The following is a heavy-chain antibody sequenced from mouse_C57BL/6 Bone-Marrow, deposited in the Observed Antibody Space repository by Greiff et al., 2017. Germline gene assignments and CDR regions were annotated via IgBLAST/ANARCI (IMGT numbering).Heavy chain of an antibody. Sequence: QVQLQQPGAELVKPGASVKLSCKASGYTFTSYWMHWVKQRPGQGLEWIGMIHPNSGSTNYNEKFKSKATLTVDKSSSTAYMQLSSLTSEDSAVYYCARERGWLLSYAMDYWGQGTSVTVSS. J-gene: IGHJ4*01. CDR1: GYTFTSYW. D-gene: IGHD2-3*01. V-gene: IGHV1-64*01. CDR2: IHPNSGST. CDR3: ARERGWLLSYAMDY.